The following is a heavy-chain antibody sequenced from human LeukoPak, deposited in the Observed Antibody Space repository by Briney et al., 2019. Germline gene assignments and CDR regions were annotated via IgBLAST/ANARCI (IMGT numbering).Heavy chain of an antibody. CDR3: SLSGDNDAFDI. CDR1: GFTFSSYA. Sequence: GGSLRLSCSASGFTFSSYAMHWVRQAPGKGLEYVSAISSNGGSTYYADSVKGRFTISRDNSKNTLYLQMNSLRAEDTAVYYCSLSGDNDAFDIWGQGTKVTVSS. CDR2: ISSNGGST. V-gene: IGHV3-64*04. J-gene: IGHJ3*02. D-gene: IGHD3-10*01.